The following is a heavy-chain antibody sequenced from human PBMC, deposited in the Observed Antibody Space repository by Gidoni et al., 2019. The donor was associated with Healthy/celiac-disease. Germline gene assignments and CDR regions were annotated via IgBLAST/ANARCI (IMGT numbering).Heavy chain of an antibody. CDR1: GGSISSSNW. Sequence: QVQLQESGPGLVKPSGTLSLTCAVSGGSISSSNWWSWVRQPPEKGLEWIGEIYHSGSTNYNPSLKSRVTISVDKSKNQFSLKLSSVTAADTAVYYCARDTGLAARFKSFDYWGQGTLVTVSS. V-gene: IGHV4-4*02. D-gene: IGHD6-13*01. CDR2: IYHSGST. CDR3: ARDTGLAARFKSFDY. J-gene: IGHJ4*02.